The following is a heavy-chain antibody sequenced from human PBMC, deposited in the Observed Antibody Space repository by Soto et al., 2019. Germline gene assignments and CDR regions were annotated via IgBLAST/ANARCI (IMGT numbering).Heavy chain of an antibody. CDR2: TSSGAGSI. CDR3: ARDCSSASCSVWRY. Sequence: PGGSLRLSCGGSGFPFRDYYMSWIRQAPGKGLECGSYTSSGAGSIYYADSVKGRFTISRDNAKNTLYLQMNSLRAEDTALYYCARDCSSASCSVWRYCGQGTQVTVSS. D-gene: IGHD2-2*01. CDR1: GFPFRDYY. J-gene: IGHJ4*02. V-gene: IGHV3-11*01.